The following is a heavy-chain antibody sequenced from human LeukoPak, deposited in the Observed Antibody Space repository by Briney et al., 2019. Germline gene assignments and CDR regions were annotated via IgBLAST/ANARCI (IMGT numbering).Heavy chain of an antibody. CDR3: VRQREEAFCGGVCPRAGDYYSGLDV. CDR2: ISDANSNG. CDR1: GYTFTKYG. Sequence: ASVKVSCKASGYTFTKYGISWVRQAPGQGLQWLGWISDANSNGNYGQTLRGRLLMTIDTPSNTAYMELRSLRLDDTAVYYCVRQREEAFCGGVCPRAGDYYSGLDVWGRGTTVTVSS. V-gene: IGHV1-18*01. J-gene: IGHJ6*02. D-gene: IGHD2-21*02.